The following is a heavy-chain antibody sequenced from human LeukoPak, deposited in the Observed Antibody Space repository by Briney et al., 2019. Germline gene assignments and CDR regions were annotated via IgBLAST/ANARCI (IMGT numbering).Heavy chain of an antibody. D-gene: IGHD1-26*01. Sequence: GASVKVSCKASGYTFTSYAMHWVRQAPGQGLEWMGWINAGNGNTKYSQKFQGRVTITRDTSASTAYMELSSLRSEDTAVYYCARADIVGATDLFDYWGQGTLVTVSS. J-gene: IGHJ4*02. V-gene: IGHV1-3*01. CDR2: INAGNGNT. CDR1: GYTFTSYA. CDR3: ARADIVGATDLFDY.